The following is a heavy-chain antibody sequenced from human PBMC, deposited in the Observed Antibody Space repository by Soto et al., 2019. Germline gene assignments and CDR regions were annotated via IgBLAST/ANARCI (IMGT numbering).Heavy chain of an antibody. CDR3: ASTPPRYCSGGSCQDY. Sequence: GASVKVSCKASGYTFTSYDINWVRQATGQGLEWMGWMSPNSGNTGYAQKFQGRVTMTRNTSISTAYMELSSLRSEGTAVYYCASTPPRYCSGGSCQDYWGQGTLVTVLL. CDR1: GYTFTSYD. CDR2: MSPNSGNT. J-gene: IGHJ4*02. D-gene: IGHD2-15*01. V-gene: IGHV1-8*01.